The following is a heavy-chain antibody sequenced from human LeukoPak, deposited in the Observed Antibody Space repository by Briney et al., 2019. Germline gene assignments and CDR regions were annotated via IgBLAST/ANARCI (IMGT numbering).Heavy chain of an antibody. Sequence: GGPLRLSCAASGFTFSSYGMHWVRQAPGKGLEWVAVISYDGSNKYYADSVKGRFTISGENSKNTLYLQMNSLRAEETAVYYCAYDSSGPKEDFDYWGQGTLVTVSS. V-gene: IGHV3-30*03. CDR1: GFTFSSYG. CDR2: ISYDGSNK. CDR3: AYDSSGPKEDFDY. J-gene: IGHJ4*02. D-gene: IGHD3-22*01.